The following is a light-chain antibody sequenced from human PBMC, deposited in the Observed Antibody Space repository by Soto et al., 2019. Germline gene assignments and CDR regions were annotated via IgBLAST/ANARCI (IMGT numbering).Light chain of an antibody. Sequence: EIVLTQSPGTLSLSPGERATLSCRASQSVSSSYLAWYQQKPAQAPRLLIYGASNRATGIPDRFSGSGSGTDFTLTISRLEPEDFAVYYCQPYGGSPPYTFGKGTKLEIK. CDR2: GAS. J-gene: IGKJ2*01. V-gene: IGKV3-20*01. CDR1: QSVSSSY. CDR3: QPYGGSPPYT.